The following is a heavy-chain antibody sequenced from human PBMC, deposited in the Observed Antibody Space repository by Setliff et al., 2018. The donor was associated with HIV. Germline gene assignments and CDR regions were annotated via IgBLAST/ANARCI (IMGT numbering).Heavy chain of an antibody. D-gene: IGHD2-15*01. CDR1: GYTFTSYY. CDR3: ARERRYCSGGSCSKFFDY. Sequence: ASVKVSCKASGYTFTSYYVHFVRQAPGQGPEWMGWISAYNGNTNYAQKLQGRVTMTTDTSTSTAYMELRSLRSDDTAVYSCARERRYCSGGSCSKFFDYWGQGTLVTVS. J-gene: IGHJ4*02. V-gene: IGHV1-18*04. CDR2: ISAYNGNT.